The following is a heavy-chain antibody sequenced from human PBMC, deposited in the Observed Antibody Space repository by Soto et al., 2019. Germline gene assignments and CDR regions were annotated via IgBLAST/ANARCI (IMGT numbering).Heavy chain of an antibody. J-gene: IGHJ4*02. CDR2: INPIFGTA. Sequence: QVQLVQSGAEVKKPGASVKVSCRASGYTFTRYSVHWVRQAPGQGLEWMGWINPIFGTANYAQKFQGRVTITADESTSTAYMELSSLRSEDTAVYYCARDGGRHSGGIDYWGQGTLVTVSS. D-gene: IGHD1-26*01. V-gene: IGHV1-69*01. CDR3: ARDGGRHSGGIDY. CDR1: GYTFTRYS.